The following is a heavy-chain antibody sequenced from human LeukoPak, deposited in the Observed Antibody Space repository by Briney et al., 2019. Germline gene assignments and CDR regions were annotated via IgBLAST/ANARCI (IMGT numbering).Heavy chain of an antibody. D-gene: IGHD6-13*01. J-gene: IGHJ4*02. Sequence: PGGSLRLSCAASGFTFSSYGMHWVRQAPGKGLEWVAVISYDGSNKYYADSVKGRFTISRDNSKNTLYLQMNSLRAEDTAVYYCAGDRTSSWYGPIDYWGQGTLVTVSS. CDR2: ISYDGSNK. CDR1: GFTFSSYG. CDR3: AGDRTSSWYGPIDY. V-gene: IGHV3-30*03.